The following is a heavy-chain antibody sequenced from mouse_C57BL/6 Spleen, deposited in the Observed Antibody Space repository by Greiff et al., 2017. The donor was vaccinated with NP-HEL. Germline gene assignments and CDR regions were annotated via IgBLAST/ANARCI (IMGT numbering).Heavy chain of an antibody. Sequence: QVQLQQSGPELVKPGASVKISCKASGYAFSSSWMNWVKQRPGKGLEWIGRIYPGDGDTNYNGKFKGKATLTADKSSSTAYMQLSSLTSEDSAVYFFARVEDYGGFDVWGTGTTVTVSS. CDR2: IYPGDGDT. CDR3: ARVEDYGGFDV. V-gene: IGHV1-82*01. D-gene: IGHD1-1*01. J-gene: IGHJ1*03. CDR1: GYAFSSSW.